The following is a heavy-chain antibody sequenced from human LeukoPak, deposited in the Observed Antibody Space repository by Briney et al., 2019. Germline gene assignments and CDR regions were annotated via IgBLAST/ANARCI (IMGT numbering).Heavy chain of an antibody. D-gene: IGHD6-19*01. CDR1: GFTFSSYA. CDR2: IWYDGRTK. CDR3: AREWGRIAVAGGPGY. Sequence: GGSLRLSCAASGFTFSSYAMHWVRQAPGKGLEWVALIWYDGRTKFHADSVKGRFTISRDNSKNTLHLQMDSLGDEDTAVYYCAREWGRIAVAGGPGYWGQGTRVTVSS. J-gene: IGHJ4*02. V-gene: IGHV3-30*07.